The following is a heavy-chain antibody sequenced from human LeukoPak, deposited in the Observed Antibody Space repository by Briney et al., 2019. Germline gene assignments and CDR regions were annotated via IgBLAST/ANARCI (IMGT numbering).Heavy chain of an antibody. J-gene: IGHJ3*02. V-gene: IGHV1-69*05. CDR3: ARDWTVARAFDI. D-gene: IGHD5-12*01. Sequence: GASVKASCKASGGTFSSYAISWVRQAPGQGLEWMGRIIPIFGTANYAQKFQGRVTITTDESTSTAYMELSSLRSEDTAVYYCARDWTVARAFDIWGQGTMVTVSS. CDR1: GGTFSSYA. CDR2: IIPIFGTA.